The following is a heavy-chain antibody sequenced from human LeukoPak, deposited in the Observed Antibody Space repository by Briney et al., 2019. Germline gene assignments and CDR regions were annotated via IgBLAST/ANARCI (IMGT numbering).Heavy chain of an antibody. CDR3: ARGNPYSSGWYGYYYYGMDV. V-gene: IGHV1-8*01. J-gene: IGHJ6*02. Sequence: GASVKVSCKASGYTFTSYDINWVRQATGQGLEWMGWMNPNSGNTGYAQKFQGRVTMTRNTSISTAYMELSSLRSEDTAVYYCARGNPYSSGWYGYYYYGMDVWGQGTTVTVSS. CDR1: GYTFTSYD. D-gene: IGHD6-19*01. CDR2: MNPNSGNT.